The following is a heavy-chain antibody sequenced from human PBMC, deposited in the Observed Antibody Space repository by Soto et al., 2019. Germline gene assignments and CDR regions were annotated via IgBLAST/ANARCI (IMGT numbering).Heavy chain of an antibody. CDR3: AAQSCTSSWYDY. CDR1: SGSISSSNW. V-gene: IGHV4-4*02. Sequence: SETLSLGCAVSSGSISSSNWWSWVRQPPWRGLEWIGEIYHSGSTNYNPSLKSRVTISVDKAKNQFSLKLSSVTAADTAVYYCAAQSCTSSWYDYWGEGTLDNVST. CDR2: IYHSGST. J-gene: IGHJ4*02. D-gene: IGHD6-13*01.